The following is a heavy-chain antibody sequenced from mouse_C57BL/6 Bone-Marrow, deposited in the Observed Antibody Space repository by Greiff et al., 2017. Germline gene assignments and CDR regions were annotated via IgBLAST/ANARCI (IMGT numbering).Heavy chain of an antibody. CDR3: ARSSYYGNYEAWFAY. CDR2: IYPGSGNT. J-gene: IGHJ3*01. V-gene: IGHV1-76*01. D-gene: IGHD2-1*01. CDR1: GYTFTDYY. Sequence: VKLVESGAELVRPGASVKLSCKASGYTFTDYYINWVKQRPGQGLEWIARIYPGSGNTYYNEKFKGKATLTAEKSSSTAYMQLSSLTSEDSAVYFCARSSYYGNYEAWFAYWGQGTLVTVSA.